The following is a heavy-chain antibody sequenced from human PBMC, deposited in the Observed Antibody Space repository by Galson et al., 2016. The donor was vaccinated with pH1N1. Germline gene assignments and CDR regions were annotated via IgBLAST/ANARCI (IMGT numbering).Heavy chain of an antibody. CDR1: GGSFSGYY. J-gene: IGHJ4*02. CDR3: ARGRHGGGAY. Sequence: ETLSLTCAVYGGSFSGYYWSWIRQPPEKGLEWIGEVDPSGGTSYNPSLKSRVTISADTSRSQFSLKVNSVTAADTAVYFCARGRHGGGAYWGQGTLVTVSS. V-gene: IGHV4-34*01. D-gene: IGHD5-24*01. CDR2: VDPSGGT.